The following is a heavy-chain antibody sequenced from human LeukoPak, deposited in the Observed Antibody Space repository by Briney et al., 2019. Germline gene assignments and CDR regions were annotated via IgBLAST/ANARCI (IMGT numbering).Heavy chain of an antibody. J-gene: IGHJ2*01. CDR1: GFTFSSYG. CDR2: ISSSGSTI. CDR3: ARDLGRGGSGSSSSPYWYFDL. V-gene: IGHV3-48*04. D-gene: IGHD6-6*01. Sequence: GGSLRLSCAASGFTFSSYGMHWVRQAPGKGLEWVSYISSSGSTIYYADSVKGRFTISRDNAKNSLYLQMNSLRAEDTAVYYCARDLGRGGSGSSSSPYWYFDLWGRGTLVTVSS.